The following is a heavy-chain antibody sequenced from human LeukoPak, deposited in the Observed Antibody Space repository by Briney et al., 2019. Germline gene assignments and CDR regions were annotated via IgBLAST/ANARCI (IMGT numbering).Heavy chain of an antibody. CDR2: ISYDGSNK. CDR3: ASERVTIFDY. D-gene: IGHD2-21*02. Sequence: GGSLRLSCAASGITFSGYGIHWVRQAPGEGLEWVAVISYDGSNKYYADSVKGRFTISRDNSKNTLYLQMNSLRAEDTAVYYCASERVTIFDYWGQGTLVTVSS. V-gene: IGHV3-30*03. CDR1: GITFSGYG. J-gene: IGHJ4*02.